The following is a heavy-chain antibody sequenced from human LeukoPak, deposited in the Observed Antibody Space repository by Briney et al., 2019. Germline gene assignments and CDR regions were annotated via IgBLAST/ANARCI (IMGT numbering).Heavy chain of an antibody. J-gene: IGHJ5*02. CDR2: ISASGGET. CDR1: GFTFSTYA. V-gene: IGHV3-23*01. CDR3: ANDNVS. D-gene: IGHD2-8*01. Sequence: GGSLRLSCAASGFTFSTYAMSWVRQAPGKGLEWVSFISASGGETYYADSVRGRFTISRDNSKNTLFLQMNSLRAEDTAVYYCANDNVSWGQETLVTVSS.